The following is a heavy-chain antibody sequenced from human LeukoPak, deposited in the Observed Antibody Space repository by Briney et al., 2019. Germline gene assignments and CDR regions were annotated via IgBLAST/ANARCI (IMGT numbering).Heavy chain of an antibody. CDR2: INHSGNT. V-gene: IGHV4-34*01. CDR1: GGSFSGYY. J-gene: IGHJ6*03. CDR3: ARGGYGSGWDYMDV. Sequence: SETLSLTCAVYGGSFSGYYWNWIRQPPGKGLEWIGGINHSGNTNYNPSLKSRVTISVDTSKNQFSLKLSTVTAADTAVYYCARGGYGSGWDYMDVWGKGTTVTVSS. D-gene: IGHD3-10*01.